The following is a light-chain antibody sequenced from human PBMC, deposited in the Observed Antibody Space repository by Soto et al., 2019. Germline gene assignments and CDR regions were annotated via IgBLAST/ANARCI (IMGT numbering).Light chain of an antibody. CDR2: DVS. J-gene: IGLJ2*01. CDR3: SSYTSSSTPGVV. V-gene: IGLV2-14*01. Sequence: QSALTQPASVSGSPGQSITISCTGTSSDVGGYNYVSWYQQHPGKAPKLMIYDVSNRPSGVSNRFSGSKSGNTASLTISGLHAEDEADYYCSSYTSSSTPGVVFGRGTKLTVL. CDR1: SSDVGGYNY.